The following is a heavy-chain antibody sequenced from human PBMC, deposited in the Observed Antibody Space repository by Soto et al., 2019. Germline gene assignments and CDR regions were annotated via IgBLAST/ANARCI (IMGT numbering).Heavy chain of an antibody. D-gene: IGHD6-19*01. Sequence: AGGSLRLSCAASGFTFSSYSMNWVRQAPGKGLEWVSSISSSSSYIYYADSVKGRFTISRDNAKNSLYLQMNSLRAEDTAVYYCARDQKAVAGNYYYGMDVWGRGTTVTVSS. CDR1: GFTFSSYS. CDR2: ISSSSSYI. J-gene: IGHJ6*02. V-gene: IGHV3-21*01. CDR3: ARDQKAVAGNYYYGMDV.